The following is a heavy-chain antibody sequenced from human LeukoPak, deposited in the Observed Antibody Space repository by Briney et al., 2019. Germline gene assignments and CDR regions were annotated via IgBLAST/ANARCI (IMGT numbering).Heavy chain of an antibody. Sequence: GESLRLSCAASGFTFSSYDMSWVRQAPGKGLEWVATILPGGRESYRVDSVKGRFTISRDNAKNSLYLQMNILRAEDTAVYYCMSAHGYWGQGTLVTVTS. V-gene: IGHV3-7*01. CDR1: GFTFSSYD. CDR3: MSAHGY. J-gene: IGHJ4*02. CDR2: ILPGGRES.